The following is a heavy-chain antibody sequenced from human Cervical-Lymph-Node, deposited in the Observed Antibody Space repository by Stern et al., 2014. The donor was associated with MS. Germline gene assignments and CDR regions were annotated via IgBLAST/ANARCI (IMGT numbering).Heavy chain of an antibody. D-gene: IGHD5-18*01. CDR2: SSAYNGNT. J-gene: IGHJ4*02. Sequence: VQLVESGAEVKKPGASVKVSCKASGYTFTSYGISWVRQAPGQGLEWMGWSSAYNGNTNYAQKLQGRVTMTTDTSTSTAYMELRSLRSDDTAVYYCARHPGRGYSYSLFDYWGQGTLVTVSS. CDR3: ARHPGRGYSYSLFDY. CDR1: GYTFTSYG. V-gene: IGHV1-18*04.